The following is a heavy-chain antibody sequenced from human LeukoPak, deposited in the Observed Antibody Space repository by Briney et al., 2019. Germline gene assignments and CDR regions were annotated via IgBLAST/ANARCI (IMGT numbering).Heavy chain of an antibody. CDR3: AKDAQRGFDYSNSLQN. J-gene: IGHJ1*01. V-gene: IGHV3-33*06. D-gene: IGHD4-11*01. Sequence: AGSLRLSCAASGFTFSNYGMHWVRQPPGAGLEWVAVIWSDGSDKYYAKSVKGRFTISRDNSKNYLFLQMNSLRAEDTAVYYCAKDAQRGFDYSNSLQNWGQGILVTVSS. CDR1: GFTFSNYG. CDR2: IWSDGSDK.